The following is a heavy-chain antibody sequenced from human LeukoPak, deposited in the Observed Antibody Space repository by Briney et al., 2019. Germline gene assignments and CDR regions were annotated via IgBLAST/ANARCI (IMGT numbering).Heavy chain of an antibody. V-gene: IGHV4-4*07. CDR2: IYTSGST. Sequence: KPSETLPLTCIFSGGSISSYYWSWIRQPAGKGLEWIGRIYTSGSTNYNPSLKSRVTMSVDTSKNQFSLKLSSVTAADTAVYYCARDRWGAVTTSLASYSYYYVMDVWGQGTTVTVSS. J-gene: IGHJ6*02. D-gene: IGHD4-11*01. CDR1: GGSISSYY. CDR3: ARDRWGAVTTSLASYSYYYVMDV.